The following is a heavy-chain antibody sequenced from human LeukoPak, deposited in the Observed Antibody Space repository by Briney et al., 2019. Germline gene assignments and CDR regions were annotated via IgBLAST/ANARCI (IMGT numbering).Heavy chain of an antibody. CDR1: GGSLSSDLYY. Sequence: SQTLSLTCTVSGGSLSSDLYYWSWIRQPAGKGLEWIGRIYSSGTTNYNPSLKSRVTISIERSKNQVSLMLTSVTAADTAVYYCAGGAYGSGSYAKWFDPWGQGTLVIVSS. CDR3: AGGAYGSGSYAKWFDP. V-gene: IGHV4-61*02. CDR2: IYSSGTT. D-gene: IGHD3-10*01. J-gene: IGHJ5*02.